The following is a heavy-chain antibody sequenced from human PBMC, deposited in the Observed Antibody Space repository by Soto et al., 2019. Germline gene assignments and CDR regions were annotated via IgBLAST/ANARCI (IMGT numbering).Heavy chain of an antibody. J-gene: IGHJ6*03. V-gene: IGHV3-23*01. CDR2: ISGSGIST. CDR1: GFTFSSYA. CDR3: AKVYPSGYCSGGACPPSYMDV. Sequence: GGSLRLSCAASGFTFSSYAMSWVRQAPGKGLEWVSGISGSGISTYYADSVKGRFTISRDNSRKTLYLQMNSLRAEDTAVYYCAKVYPSGYCSGGACPPSYMDVWGKGTTVTVS. D-gene: IGHD2-15*01.